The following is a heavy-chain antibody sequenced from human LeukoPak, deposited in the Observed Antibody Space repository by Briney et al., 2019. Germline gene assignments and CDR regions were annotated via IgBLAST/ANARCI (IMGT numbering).Heavy chain of an antibody. V-gene: IGHV1-46*01. J-gene: IGHJ4*02. D-gene: IGHD4-17*01. Sequence: ASVKVSCKASGYTFTSYYMHWVRQAPGQGLEWMGIINPSGGSTSYAQKFQGRVTMTRDTSTSTVYMELSSLRSEDTAVHYCARDQEGRYYFDYWGQGTLVTVSS. CDR1: GYTFTSYY. CDR2: INPSGGST. CDR3: ARDQEGRYYFDY.